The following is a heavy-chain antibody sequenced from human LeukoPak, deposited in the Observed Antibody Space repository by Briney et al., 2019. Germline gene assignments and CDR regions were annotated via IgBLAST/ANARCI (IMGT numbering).Heavy chain of an antibody. CDR2: IYTSGST. CDR3: ARFGYSGYGLYYFDY. V-gene: IGHV4-4*07. D-gene: IGHD5-12*01. CDR1: GGSISSYY. Sequence: SETLSLTCTVSGGSISSYYWSWIRQPAGKGLEWNGRIYTSGSTNYSPSLKSRVTMSVDTSKNQFSLKLSSVTAADTAAYYCARFGYSGYGLYYFDYWGQGTLVTVSS. J-gene: IGHJ4*02.